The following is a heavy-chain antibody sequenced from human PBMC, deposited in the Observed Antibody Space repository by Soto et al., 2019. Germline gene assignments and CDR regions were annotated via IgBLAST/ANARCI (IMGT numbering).Heavy chain of an antibody. CDR3: ARLSYYDDSDSGFDP. CDR2: IYYSGST. Sequence: PSETLSLTCTVSGGSINSDNYYWGWIRQPPGKGLEWIGNIYYSGSTYYNASLKSRVTISVDTSKNQFSLKLSSVTAADTAVYYCARLSYYDDSDSGFDPWSQGILVTVSS. J-gene: IGHJ5*02. CDR1: GGSINSDNYY. D-gene: IGHD3-22*01. V-gene: IGHV4-39*01.